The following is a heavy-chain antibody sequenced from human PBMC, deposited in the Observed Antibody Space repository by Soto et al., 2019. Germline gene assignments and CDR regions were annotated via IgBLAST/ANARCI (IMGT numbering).Heavy chain of an antibody. D-gene: IGHD1-26*01. CDR2: ISSSSSTK. Sequence: GGSLRLSCAASGFTFSAYTMNWVRQAPGKGLEWVSYISSSSSTKFYADSVKGRFTISRDNAKNSLYLQMNSLRDEDTAVYYCARRGSGTSPNFDYWGQGTLVTGSS. CDR3: ARRGSGTSPNFDY. V-gene: IGHV3-48*02. CDR1: GFTFSAYT. J-gene: IGHJ4*02.